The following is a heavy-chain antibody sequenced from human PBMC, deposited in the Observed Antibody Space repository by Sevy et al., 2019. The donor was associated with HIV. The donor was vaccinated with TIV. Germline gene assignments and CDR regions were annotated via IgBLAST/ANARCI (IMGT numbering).Heavy chain of an antibody. Sequence: ASVKVSCKPSGYTFSGYYIHWVRHAPGQGLEWMGWINPKSGGTNYAQKFQGRVTMTRDTSISTAYMELSRLRSDDTAVYYCARGGESLPYCGGDCYPDYWGQGTLVTVSS. J-gene: IGHJ4*02. CDR3: ARGGESLPYCGGDCYPDY. D-gene: IGHD2-21*02. CDR1: GYTFSGYY. CDR2: INPKSGGT. V-gene: IGHV1-2*02.